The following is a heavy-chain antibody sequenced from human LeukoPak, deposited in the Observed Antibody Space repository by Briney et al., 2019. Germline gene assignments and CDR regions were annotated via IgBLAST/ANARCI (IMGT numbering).Heavy chain of an antibody. CDR3: AKRGKDSPGYYNYFDS. CDR2: IGYDGSEI. CDR1: GFTFSTYG. D-gene: IGHD3-22*01. V-gene: IGHV3-30*02. J-gene: IGHJ4*02. Sequence: PGGSLRLFCATSGFTFSTYGMHWVRQAPGKGLEWVAFIGYDGSEIHYADSVKGRFTISRDNSKNTVHLQMGGLRGEDTAVYYCAKRGKDSPGYYNYFDSWGQGALATVSS.